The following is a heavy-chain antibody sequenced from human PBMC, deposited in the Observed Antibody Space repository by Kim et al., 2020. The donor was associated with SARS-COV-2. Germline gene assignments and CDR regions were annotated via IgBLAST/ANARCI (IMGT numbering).Heavy chain of an antibody. CDR1: SGSFSGYY. J-gene: IGHJ3*02. CDR2: IDHSEST. V-gene: IGHV4-34*01. CDR3: AIGRMATVTTSYPFDI. Sequence: SETLSLTCAVYSGSFSGYYWSWIRQPPGKGPEWIGEIDHSESTKYNPSLKSRVTISLDTSKNQFSLRLSSVTAADTAVYYCAIGRMATVTTSYPFDIWGQGTMVTVSA. D-gene: IGHD4-17*01.